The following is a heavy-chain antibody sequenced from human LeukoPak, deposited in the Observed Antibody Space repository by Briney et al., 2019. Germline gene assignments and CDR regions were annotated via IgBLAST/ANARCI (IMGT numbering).Heavy chain of an antibody. Sequence: PSEALSLTCAVYGGSFSGYYWSWIRQPPGKGLEWIGEINHSGSTNYNPSLKSRVTISVDTSKNQFSLKLSSVTAADTAVYYCARLFNYDILTGYYDPTPDYWGQGTLVTVSS. D-gene: IGHD3-9*01. CDR1: GGSFSGYY. CDR2: INHSGST. V-gene: IGHV4-34*01. CDR3: ARLFNYDILTGYYDPTPDY. J-gene: IGHJ4*02.